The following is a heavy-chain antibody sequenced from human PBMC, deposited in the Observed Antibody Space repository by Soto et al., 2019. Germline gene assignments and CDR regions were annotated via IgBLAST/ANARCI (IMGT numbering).Heavy chain of an antibody. CDR1: GGSISSYY. J-gene: IGHJ4*02. CDR2: IYYSGST. V-gene: IGHV4-59*01. D-gene: IGHD2-8*02. CDR3: ARSLVASFDY. Sequence: SETLSLTCTVSGGSISSYYWSWIRQPPGKGLEWIGYIYYSGSTNYNPSLKSRVTISVDTSKNQFSLKLSSVTAADTAVYYCARSLVASFDYWGQGTLVTVSS.